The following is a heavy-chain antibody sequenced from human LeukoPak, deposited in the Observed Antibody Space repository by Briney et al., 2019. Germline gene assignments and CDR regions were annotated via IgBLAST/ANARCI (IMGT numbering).Heavy chain of an antibody. V-gene: IGHV1-69*05. CDR3: ARAWNDFTPESAFDI. CDR1: GGTFSSYA. CDR2: IIPIFGTA. D-gene: IGHD1-1*01. Sequence: GSSVKVSCKASGGTFSSYAISWVRQAPGQGLEWMGGIIPIFGTANYAQKFQGRVTMTRDTSTSTVYMELSSLRSEDTAVYYCARAWNDFTPESAFDIWGQGTMVTVSS. J-gene: IGHJ3*02.